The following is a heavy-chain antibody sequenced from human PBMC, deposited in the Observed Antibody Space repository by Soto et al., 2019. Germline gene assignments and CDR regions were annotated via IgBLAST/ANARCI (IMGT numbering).Heavy chain of an antibody. CDR1: GGTFSSYA. Sequence: SVKVSCKAPGGTFSSYAISWVRQAPGQGLEWMGGIIPIFGTANYAQKFQGRVTITADESTSTAYMELSSLRSEDTAVYYCARVRDYSNPYFDYWGQGTLVTVSS. CDR2: IIPIFGTA. D-gene: IGHD4-4*01. J-gene: IGHJ4*02. CDR3: ARVRDYSNPYFDY. V-gene: IGHV1-69*13.